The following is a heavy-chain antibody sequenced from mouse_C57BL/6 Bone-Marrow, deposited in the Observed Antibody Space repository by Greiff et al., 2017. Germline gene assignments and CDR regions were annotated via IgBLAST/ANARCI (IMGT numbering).Heavy chain of an antibody. Sequence: VQLQQPGAELVRPGTSVKLSCKASGYTFTSYWMHWVKQRPGQGLEWIGVIDPSDSYTNYNQKFKGKATLTVDTSSSTAYMQLSSLTSADSAVYYCARRLRRYWYVDVWGTGTTVTVSS. V-gene: IGHV1-59*01. D-gene: IGHD2-4*01. CDR3: ARRLRRYWYVDV. CDR2: IDPSDSYT. J-gene: IGHJ1*03. CDR1: GYTFTSYW.